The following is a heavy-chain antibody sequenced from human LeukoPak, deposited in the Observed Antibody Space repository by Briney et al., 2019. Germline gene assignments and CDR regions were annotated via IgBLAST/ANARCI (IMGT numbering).Heavy chain of an antibody. D-gene: IGHD5-18*01. J-gene: IGHJ4*02. CDR1: GFTFSSYA. CDR2: ISGSGGST. CDR3: AKRYGVDTAFDY. Sequence: GGSLRLSCAASGFTFSSYALSWVRQAPGKGLEWVSAISGSGGSTYYADSVKGRFTISRDNSKNTLYLQMNSLRAEDTAVYYCAKRYGVDTAFDYWGQGTLVTVSS. V-gene: IGHV3-23*01.